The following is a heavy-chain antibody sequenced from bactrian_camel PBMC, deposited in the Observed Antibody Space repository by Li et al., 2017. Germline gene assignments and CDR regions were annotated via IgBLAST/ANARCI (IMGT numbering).Heavy chain of an antibody. V-gene: IGHV3S53*01. CDR3: AAGWSFGMGTLLRRHYNY. J-gene: IGHJ4*01. D-gene: IGHD3*01. CDR1: GFLMRGAC. Sequence: VQLVESGGDSVQAGGSLRLSCEVSGFLMRGACMAWYRQVPGKERELVADTDTDGTRNYDDSVKGRFTISRDNAKNTLYLQMNSLKPEDTAIYYCAAGWSFGMGTLLRRHYNYWGQGTQVTVS. CDR2: TDTDGTR.